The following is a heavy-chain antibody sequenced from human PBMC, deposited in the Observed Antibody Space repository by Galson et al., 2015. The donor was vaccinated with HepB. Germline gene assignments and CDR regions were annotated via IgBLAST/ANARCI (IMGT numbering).Heavy chain of an antibody. D-gene: IGHD3-10*01. V-gene: IGHV3-30*02. J-gene: IGHJ4*02. Sequence: SLRLSCAASGFTFSSYGMHWVRQAPGKGLEWVAFIRYDGSNKYYADSVKGRFTISRDNSKNTLYLQMNSLRAEDTAVYYCAKDMQGVWHRNFDYWGQGTLVTVSS. CDR2: IRYDGSNK. CDR1: GFTFSSYG. CDR3: AKDMQGVWHRNFDY.